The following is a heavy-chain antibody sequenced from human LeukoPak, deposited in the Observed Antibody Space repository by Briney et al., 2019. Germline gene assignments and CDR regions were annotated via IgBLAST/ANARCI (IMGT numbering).Heavy chain of an antibody. J-gene: IGHJ4*02. CDR3: ARDRGTTANPTDY. V-gene: IGHV4-38-2*02. D-gene: IGHD2/OR15-2a*01. CDR2: IYHSGST. CDR1: GYSISSGYY. Sequence: SETLSLTCTVSGYSISSGYYWGWIRQPPGKGLEWIGSIYHSGSTYYNPSLKSRVTISVDTSKNQFSLKLSSVTAADTAVYYCARDRGTTANPTDYWAREPWSPSPQ.